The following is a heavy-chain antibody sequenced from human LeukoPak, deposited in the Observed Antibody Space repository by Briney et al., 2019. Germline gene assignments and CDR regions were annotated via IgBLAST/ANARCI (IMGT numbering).Heavy chain of an antibody. CDR3: AKDLSGDRPGY. CDR2: SSSSGGST. J-gene: IGHJ4*02. D-gene: IGHD1-14*01. Sequence: GGSLRLFCAASGFTFSSHAMSWVPQAPGKGLEWVSASSSSGGSTHYADSVKSGFTICRDNSKNTLYLQMNSLIAEDTAVYYCAKDLSGDRPGYWGQGTLVTVSS. V-gene: IGHV3-23*01. CDR1: GFTFSSHA.